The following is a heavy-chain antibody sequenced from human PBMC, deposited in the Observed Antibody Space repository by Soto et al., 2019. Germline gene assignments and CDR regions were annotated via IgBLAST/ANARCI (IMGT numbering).Heavy chain of an antibody. CDR1: GFSLTTTGVG. Sequence: QITLRESGPSLVKPTETLTLTCTFSGFSLTTTGVGVGWIRQPPGKALEWLAVVFWDDGERYSPSLKSRVTIAKDTSKNQVVLTMTNRDPVDTARYYCTQIYGSGSWGWYVHSWGQGTLVTVSS. J-gene: IGHJ4*02. CDR2: VFWDDGE. CDR3: TQIYGSGSWGWYVHS. D-gene: IGHD1-26*01. V-gene: IGHV2-5*02.